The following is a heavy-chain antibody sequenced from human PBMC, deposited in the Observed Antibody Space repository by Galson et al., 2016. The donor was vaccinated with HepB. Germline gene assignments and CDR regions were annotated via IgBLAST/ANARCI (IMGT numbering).Heavy chain of an antibody. CDR1: GGSISSTNW. J-gene: IGHJ3*01. Sequence: ETLSLTCAVSGGSISSTNWWSWVRQPPGKGLEWIGEIYHGGTTHYNPSLKSRVTVSVDKSKNQFSLRLTSVTAADTAMYYCARDRPGLGVVAGAFDVWGQGTMVSVPS. CDR3: ARDRPGLGVVAGAFDV. CDR2: IYHGGTT. D-gene: IGHD3-16*01. V-gene: IGHV4-4*02.